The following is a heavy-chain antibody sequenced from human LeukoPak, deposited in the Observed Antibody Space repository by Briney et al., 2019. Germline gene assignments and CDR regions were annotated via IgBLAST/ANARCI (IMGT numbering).Heavy chain of an antibody. CDR2: INPNSGGT. CDR1: GYTFTGYY. Sequence: GASVKVSCKASGYTFTGYYMHWVRQAPGQGLEWMGRINPNSGGTNYAQKFQGRVTMTRDTSISTAYMELSRLRSDDTAVYYCARIFSSGSYDWFDPWGQGTLVTVSS. D-gene: IGHD3-10*01. J-gene: IGHJ5*02. V-gene: IGHV1-2*06. CDR3: ARIFSSGSYDWFDP.